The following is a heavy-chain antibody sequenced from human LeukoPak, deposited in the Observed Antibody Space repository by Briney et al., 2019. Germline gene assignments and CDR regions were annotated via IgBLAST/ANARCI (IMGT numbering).Heavy chain of an antibody. D-gene: IGHD3-10*01. J-gene: IGHJ4*02. Sequence: SVKVSCKASGFTFTSSAMQWVRQARGQRLEWIGWIVDGSGNTNYAQKFQERVTITRDMSTSTAYMELSSLRSEDTAVYYCAAFSMVRGVTFDYWGQGTLVTVSS. CDR1: GFTFTSSA. CDR2: IVDGSGNT. V-gene: IGHV1-58*02. CDR3: AAFSMVRGVTFDY.